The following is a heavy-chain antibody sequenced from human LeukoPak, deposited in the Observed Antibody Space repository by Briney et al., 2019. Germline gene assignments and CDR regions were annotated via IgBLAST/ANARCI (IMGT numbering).Heavy chain of an antibody. CDR1: GFTFSSYE. CDR2: ISSSASTI. D-gene: IGHD6-13*01. V-gene: IGHV3-48*03. Sequence: GGSLRLSCAASGFTFSSYEMNWVRQAPGKGLEWVSYISSSASTIYYADSVKGRFTISRDNAKISLYLQMNSLRAEDTAVYYCASHAVEYSSSWYSGYFDYWGQGTLVTVSS. J-gene: IGHJ4*02. CDR3: ASHAVEYSSSWYSGYFDY.